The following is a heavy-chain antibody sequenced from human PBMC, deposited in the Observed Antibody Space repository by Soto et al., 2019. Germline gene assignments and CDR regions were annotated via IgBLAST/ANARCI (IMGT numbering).Heavy chain of an antibody. V-gene: IGHV4-61*01. D-gene: IGHD1-7*01. CDR1: GGSVRDGSYY. CDR3: AGYNWNYYFDP. CDR2: IYHSGST. J-gene: IGHJ5*02. Sequence: QVQLQESGPGLVKPSETLSLICTVSGGSVRDGSYYWAWLRQPPGKGLEWIGHIYHSGSTIYNPSLKSRVTISIDTSKSQFSLILNSMTAADTAVYYCAGYNWNYYFDPWGQGTLVTVSS.